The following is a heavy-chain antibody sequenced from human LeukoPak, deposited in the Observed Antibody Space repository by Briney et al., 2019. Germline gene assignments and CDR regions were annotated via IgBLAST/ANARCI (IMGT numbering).Heavy chain of an antibody. CDR2: IYTSGST. CDR1: GGSISSGSYY. CDR3: ARVGYCSSTSCYGGPGYYFDY. D-gene: IGHD2-2*01. V-gene: IGHV4-61*02. J-gene: IGHJ4*02. Sequence: SETLSLTCTVSGGSISSGSYYWSWIRQPAGKGLEWIGRIYTSGSTNYNPSLKSRVTMSVDTSKNQFSLKLSSVTAADTAVYYCARVGYCSSTSCYGGPGYYFDYWGQGTLVTVSS.